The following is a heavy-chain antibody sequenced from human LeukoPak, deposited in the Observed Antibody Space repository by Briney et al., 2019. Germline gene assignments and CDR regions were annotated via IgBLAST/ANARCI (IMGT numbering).Heavy chain of an antibody. CDR2: INPNSGGT. CDR1: GYTFINYG. CDR3: ARGTRTSLGFDP. J-gene: IGHJ5*02. D-gene: IGHD2-2*01. Sequence: ASVKVSCKASGYTFINYGISWVRQAPGQGLEWMGWINPNSGGTNYAQKFQGRVTMTRDTSISTAYMELSRLRSDDTAVYYCARGTRTSLGFDPWGQGTLVTVSS. V-gene: IGHV1-2*02.